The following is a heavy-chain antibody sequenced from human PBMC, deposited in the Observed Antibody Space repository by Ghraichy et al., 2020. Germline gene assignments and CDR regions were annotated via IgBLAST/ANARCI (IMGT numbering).Heavy chain of an antibody. V-gene: IGHV4-59*01. CDR1: GGSISSYY. CDR3: ARTPSRILTGYTFDY. D-gene: IGHD3-9*01. CDR2: IYYSGST. J-gene: IGHJ4*02. Sequence: SETLSLTCTVSGGSISSYYWSWIRQPPGKGLEWIGYIYYSGSTNYNPSLKSRVTISVDTSKNQFSLKLSSVTPADTAVYYCARTPSRILTGYTFDYWGQGTLLTVSS.